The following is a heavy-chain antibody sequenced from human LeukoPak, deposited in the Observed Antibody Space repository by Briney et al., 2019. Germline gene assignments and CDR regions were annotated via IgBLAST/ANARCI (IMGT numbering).Heavy chain of an antibody. CDR2: INPNSGT. V-gene: IGHV1-2*02. CDR1: GYTFSGYY. Sequence: ASVKVSCKASGYTFSGYYIHWVRQGPGQGLEWMGWINPNSGTNYAQNFRGRVTMTRDTSISRAYMELSRVISDDTTVYYCAREEQHQRGRHFEYWGQGTLVTVSS. J-gene: IGHJ4*02. D-gene: IGHD6-13*01. CDR3: AREEQHQRGRHFEY.